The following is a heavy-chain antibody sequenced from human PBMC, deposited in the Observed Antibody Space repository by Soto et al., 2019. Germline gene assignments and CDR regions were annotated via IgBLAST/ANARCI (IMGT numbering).Heavy chain of an antibody. D-gene: IGHD2-2*01. CDR1: GGSFSGYY. CDR2: INHSGST. J-gene: IGHJ4*02. V-gene: IGHV4-34*01. CDR3: ARVFCGSASCHSYFNY. Sequence: NPSETLSLTCAVYGGSFSGYYWSWIRQPPGKGLEWIGEINHSGSTNYNPSLKRRVTISVDTSRNQFSLKLSSVTAADTAVYYCARVFCGSASCHSYFNYWGQGTLVTVSS.